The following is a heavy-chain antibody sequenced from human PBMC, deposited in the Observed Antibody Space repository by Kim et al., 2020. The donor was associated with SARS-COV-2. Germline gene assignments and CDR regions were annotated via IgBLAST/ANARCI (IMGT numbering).Heavy chain of an antibody. J-gene: IGHJ3*02. CDR2: IFSSGIT. CDR1: GGSISSSSFY. Sequence: SETLSLTCTVSGGSISSSSFYWDWIRQPPGKGLEWIGNIFSSGITSFNPSLKSRVTISVDTSKNQFSLKLSSVTAADTAVYYCTRHGSGGTFFAFDIGGQGTMVTVSS. CDR3: TRHGSGGTFFAFDI. V-gene: IGHV4-39*01. D-gene: IGHD2-15*01.